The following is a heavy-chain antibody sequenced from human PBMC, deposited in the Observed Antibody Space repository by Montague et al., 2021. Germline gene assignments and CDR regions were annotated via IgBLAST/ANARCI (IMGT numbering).Heavy chain of an antibody. V-gene: IGHV4-61*01. J-gene: IGHJ5*02. Sequence: SETLSLTCSVSGDSVRCGIYHWGWIRQSPGKGLEWIGYICYGGSATYKTSLGSRVTMSLDTSSNQFSLNLRSATAADTAVYYCAAYYYGGGGRGSWGQGTLVTVSS. CDR1: GDSVRCGIYH. CDR3: AAYYYGGGGRGS. D-gene: IGHD3-22*01. CDR2: ICYGGSA.